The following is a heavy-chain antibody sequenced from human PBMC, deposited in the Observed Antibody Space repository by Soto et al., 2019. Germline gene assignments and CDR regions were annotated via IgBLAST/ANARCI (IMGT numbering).Heavy chain of an antibody. Sequence: SETLSLTCTVSRGSISSYYWSWIRQPPGKGLEWIGYIYYSGTTNYNPSLKSRVTMSVDTSRNQFSLKLSSVTAADTAVYYCARDPPDGDSYFDYWGQGTLVTVSA. J-gene: IGHJ4*02. CDR2: IYYSGTT. D-gene: IGHD4-17*01. V-gene: IGHV4-59*01. CDR1: RGSISSYY. CDR3: ARDPPDGDSYFDY.